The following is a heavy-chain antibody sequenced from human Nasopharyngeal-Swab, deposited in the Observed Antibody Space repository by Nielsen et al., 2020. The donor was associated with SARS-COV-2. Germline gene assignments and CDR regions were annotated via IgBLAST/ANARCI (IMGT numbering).Heavy chain of an antibody. V-gene: IGHV4-30-4*01. CDR1: GGSISSRDYY. CDR3: ARVRDNGYYFDS. D-gene: IGHD5-24*01. J-gene: IGHJ4*02. Sequence: SETLSLTCTVSGGSISSRDYYWSWIRQSPGKGLDWIGYIYYRGTTDYNPTLQSRVAMSVDTSKNEFSLKVMSVTASDTATYHCARVRDNGYYFDSWGQGTLVTVSS. CDR2: IYYRGTT.